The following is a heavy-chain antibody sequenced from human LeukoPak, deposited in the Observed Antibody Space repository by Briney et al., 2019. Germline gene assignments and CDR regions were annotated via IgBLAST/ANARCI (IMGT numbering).Heavy chain of an antibody. J-gene: IGHJ4*02. CDR1: GYTFTGNF. D-gene: IGHD6-6*01. CDR3: ARGHSSLRLYYFDY. Sequence: GASLKVSCKASGYTFTGNFIHWVRRAPGQGLEWWGWMNPNGGGTNYEQKFQGRVTLTRHTSISTAYMDLSSLTSEDTAIYYCARGHSSLRLYYFDYWGQGTLVTVSS. V-gene: IGHV1-2*02. CDR2: MNPNGGGT.